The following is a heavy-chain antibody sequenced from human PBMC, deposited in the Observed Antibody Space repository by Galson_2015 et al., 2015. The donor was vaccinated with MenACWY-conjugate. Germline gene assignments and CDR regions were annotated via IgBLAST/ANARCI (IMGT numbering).Heavy chain of an antibody. J-gene: IGHJ6*02. CDR3: ARHPPGGRGMDV. V-gene: IGHV5-51*01. D-gene: IGHD1-26*01. CDR2: ISPGDSNT. CDR1: GYSFTTYW. Sequence: QSGAEVKQPGESLKISCKTTGYSFTTYWIAWVRQMPGKGLEWMGLISPGDSNTRYSPSFQGQVTISADKSINTAYLQWSSLRASDTAMYYCARHPPGGRGMDVWGQGTTVTVSS.